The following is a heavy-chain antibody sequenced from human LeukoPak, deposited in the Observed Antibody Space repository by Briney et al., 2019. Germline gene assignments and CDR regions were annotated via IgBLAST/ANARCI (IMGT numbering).Heavy chain of an antibody. Sequence: GASVKVSFKASRYTFTIYDINWVRQAPGQGLEGMGWMNPNSGNTGYAQKFQGSVTMTRNTSISTAYMELSSLRSEDTAVYYCARSLRPYYDFWSGYNWFDHWGQGTLVTVSS. CDR2: MNPNSGNT. CDR3: ARSLRPYYDFWSGYNWFDH. CDR1: RYTFTIYD. J-gene: IGHJ5*02. D-gene: IGHD3-3*01. V-gene: IGHV1-8*01.